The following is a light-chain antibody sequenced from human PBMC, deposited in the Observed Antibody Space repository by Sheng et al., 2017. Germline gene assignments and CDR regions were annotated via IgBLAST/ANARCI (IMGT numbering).Light chain of an antibody. V-gene: IGKV1-39*01. CDR2: YI. J-gene: IGKJ1*01. CDR1: QSISGH. Sequence: DIQMTQSPSSLSASVGDSVTITCRPSQSISGHLNWYHQKPGKAPKLPHLFYIRFAQWGPTQRFSGSRSGTDFTLTISSLQPEDFATYYCQQSYRTPLTFGQGTKVEI. CDR3: QQSYRTPLT.